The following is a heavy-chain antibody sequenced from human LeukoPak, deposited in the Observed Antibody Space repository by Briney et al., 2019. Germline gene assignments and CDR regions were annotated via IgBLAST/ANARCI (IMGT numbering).Heavy chain of an antibody. J-gene: IGHJ6*03. D-gene: IGHD2-21*01. V-gene: IGHV1-69-2*01. CDR1: GYTFTDYY. CDR3: ATISSGDHYYYYMDV. Sequence: ATVKISCKASGYTFTDYYMHWVQQAPGKGLESMGRVDPEDGETIYAEKFQGRVTITADTSTDTAYMELSSLRSEDTAVYYCATISSGDHYYYYMDVWGKGTTVTVSS. CDR2: VDPEDGET.